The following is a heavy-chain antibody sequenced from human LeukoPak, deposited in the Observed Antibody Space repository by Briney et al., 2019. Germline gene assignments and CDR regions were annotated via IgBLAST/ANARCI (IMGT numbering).Heavy chain of an antibody. V-gene: IGHV3-30*18. Sequence: GGSLRLSCAASGFTFSRYGMHWVRQAPGKGLECVAVISYDGSNKYYADSVKGRFTISRDNSKNTLYLQMNSLRAEDTAVYYCAKDGDSSGWYYFDYWGQGTLVTVSS. CDR2: ISYDGSNK. J-gene: IGHJ4*02. D-gene: IGHD6-19*01. CDR3: AKDGDSSGWYYFDY. CDR1: GFTFSRYG.